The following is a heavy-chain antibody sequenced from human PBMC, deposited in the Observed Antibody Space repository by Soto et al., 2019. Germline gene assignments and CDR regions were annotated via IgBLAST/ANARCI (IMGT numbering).Heavy chain of an antibody. CDR3: ATDMGRGYCSGGSCYYLGRAFDI. D-gene: IGHD2-15*01. Sequence: ASVKVSCKVSGYTLTELSMHWVRQAPGKRPERMGGFDPEDGETIYAQKFQGRVTMTEDTSTDTAYMELSSLRSEDTAVYYCATDMGRGYCSGGSCYYLGRAFDIWGQGTMVTVSS. V-gene: IGHV1-24*01. J-gene: IGHJ3*02. CDR2: FDPEDGET. CDR1: GYTLTELS.